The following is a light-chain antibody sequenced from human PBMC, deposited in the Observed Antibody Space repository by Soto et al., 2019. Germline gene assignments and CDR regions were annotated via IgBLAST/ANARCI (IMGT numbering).Light chain of an antibody. CDR3: QQYGSSLIT. CDR1: QSVSSN. J-gene: IGKJ5*01. CDR2: GAS. Sequence: EIVMTQSPATLSVSPGERATLSCRASQSVSSNLAWYQQKPGQAPRLLIYGASTRATGIPDRFSGSGSGTDFTLTISRLEPEDFAVYYCQQYGSSLITFGQGTRLE. V-gene: IGKV3-20*01.